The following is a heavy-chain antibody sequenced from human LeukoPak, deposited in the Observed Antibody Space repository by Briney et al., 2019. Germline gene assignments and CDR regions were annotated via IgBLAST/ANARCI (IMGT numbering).Heavy chain of an antibody. D-gene: IGHD6-19*01. CDR1: GFSVSTTY. V-gene: IGHV3-66*01. CDR2: LYGDTEI. Sequence: GGSLRLSCTASGFSVSTTYMTWVRPAPGKGLEWVSSLYGDTEIHYAYSVRGRFSISRDNSKDSLYQQMNTVRAGDTAVNYCVKGSRPDITVAHTVENWGQGTLVTVSS. J-gene: IGHJ4*02. CDR3: VKGSRPDITVAHTVEN.